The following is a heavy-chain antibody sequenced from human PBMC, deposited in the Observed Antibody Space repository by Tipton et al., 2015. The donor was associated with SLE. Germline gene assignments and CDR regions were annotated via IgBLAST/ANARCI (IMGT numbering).Heavy chain of an antibody. CDR2: ITWDGYS. D-gene: IGHD3-16*01. V-gene: IGHV3-43*01. Sequence: GSLRLSCTASGFTFDDYTMHWVRQPPGKGLEWVSLITWDGYSYFADSVKGRFTISRDNSKNTVYLQMNSLRVEDTAMYYCARDAGEGGFCFYYMAVWGNGTTVTVS. CDR3: ARDAGEGGFCFYYMAV. CDR1: GFTFDDYT. J-gene: IGHJ6*03.